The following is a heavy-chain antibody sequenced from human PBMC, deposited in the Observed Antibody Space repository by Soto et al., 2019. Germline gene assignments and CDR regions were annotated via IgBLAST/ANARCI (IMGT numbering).Heavy chain of an antibody. Sequence: PGGSLRLSCAASGFTVSSNYMSWVRQAPGKGLEWVSVIYSGGSTYYADSVKGRFTISRDNSKNTLYLQMNSLRAEDTAVYYCARATPFDSSGWPHPFDYWGQGTLVTVSS. CDR3: ARATPFDSSGWPHPFDY. CDR1: GFTVSSNY. J-gene: IGHJ4*02. V-gene: IGHV3-66*01. D-gene: IGHD6-19*01. CDR2: IYSGGST.